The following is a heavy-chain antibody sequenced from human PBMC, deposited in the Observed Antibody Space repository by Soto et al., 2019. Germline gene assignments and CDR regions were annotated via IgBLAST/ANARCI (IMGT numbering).Heavy chain of an antibody. CDR2: INSVGSST. J-gene: IGHJ4*02. V-gene: IGHV3-74*01. D-gene: IGHD6-6*01. CDR1: EFTFSSYW. CDR3: AREYSSSRYFDF. Sequence: EVQLVESGGGLVQPGGSLRLSCAASEFTFSSYWMHWVRQAPGKGLVWVSRINSVGSSTSYADSVKGRFTISRDNAKNTLYLQMNSLRAEDTAVYYCAREYSSSRYFDFWGQGTLVTVSS.